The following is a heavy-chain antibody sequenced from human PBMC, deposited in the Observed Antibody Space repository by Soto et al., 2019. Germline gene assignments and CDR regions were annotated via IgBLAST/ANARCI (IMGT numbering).Heavy chain of an antibody. V-gene: IGHV4-59*01. J-gene: IGHJ4*02. D-gene: IGHD3-16*01. CDR3: ASVGEGMVLN. CDR2: IYYSGST. Sequence: PSETLSLTCTVSGGSISSYYWSWIRQPPGKGLEWIGYIYYSGSTNYNPSLKSRVTISVDTSKNQFSLKLSSVIAADTAVYYCASVGEGMVLNWGQGTLVTVSS. CDR1: GGSISSYY.